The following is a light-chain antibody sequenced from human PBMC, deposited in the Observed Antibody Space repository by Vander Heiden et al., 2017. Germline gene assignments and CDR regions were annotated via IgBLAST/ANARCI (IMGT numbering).Light chain of an antibody. V-gene: IGLV1-40*01. CDR2: GTR. Sequence: QSVLTQPPAGSGPPGQGVDNSCTRSSYNIPSSYDVHWYQQLQGAYPKLLIYGTRNRPSGVPDRFSGSKSGTSAPLAITGLQAEDEADYYCRSYDSSLSGSFVVFGGGTKLTVL. CDR1: SYNIPSSYD. J-gene: IGLJ2*01. CDR3: RSYDSSLSGSFVV.